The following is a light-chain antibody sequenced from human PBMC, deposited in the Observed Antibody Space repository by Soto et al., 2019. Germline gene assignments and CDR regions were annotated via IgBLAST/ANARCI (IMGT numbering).Light chain of an antibody. CDR2: EES. CDR1: QGVSSW. CDR3: QQANSFPIT. V-gene: IGKV1-12*01. J-gene: IGKJ5*01. Sequence: DIVLTQSPATLSVSPGERFTITCRASQGVSSWLAWYQQKTGRAPKILIYEESSLQSGVPSRFTGSGSGTDLNLTISRLQPEDFATYYCQQANSFPITFGQGTRLQIK.